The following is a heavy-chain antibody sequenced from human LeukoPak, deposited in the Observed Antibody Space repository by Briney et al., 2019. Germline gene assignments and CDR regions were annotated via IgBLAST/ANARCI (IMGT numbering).Heavy chain of an antibody. J-gene: IGHJ4*02. CDR2: IYYSGST. CDR3: ASDQGGGIDY. Sequence: SETLSLTCTVSGGSISSYYWSWIRQPPGKGLEWIGYIYYSGSTNYNPSLKRRVPISVDTSKNQFSLKLSSVPAADTAVYYCASDQGGGIDYWGQGTLVTVSS. D-gene: IGHD4-23*01. CDR1: GGSISSYY. V-gene: IGHV4-59*01.